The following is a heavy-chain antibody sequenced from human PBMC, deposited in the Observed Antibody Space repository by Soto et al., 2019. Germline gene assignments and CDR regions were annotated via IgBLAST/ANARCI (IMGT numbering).Heavy chain of an antibody. D-gene: IGHD3-10*01. CDR2: INHSGST. Sequence: SETLSLTCAVYGGSFSGYYWSWIRQPPGKGLEWIGEINHSGSTNYNPSLKSRVTISVDTSKNQFSLKLSSVTAAVTAVYYCARMILWFGELQRYYFDYWGQGTLVTVSS. J-gene: IGHJ4*02. V-gene: IGHV4-34*01. CDR1: GGSFSGYY. CDR3: ARMILWFGELQRYYFDY.